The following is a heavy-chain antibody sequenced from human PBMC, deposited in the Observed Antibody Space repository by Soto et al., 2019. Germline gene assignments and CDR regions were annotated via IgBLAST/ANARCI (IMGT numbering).Heavy chain of an antibody. CDR3: AKGRGYWSSTCCYVGSDY. D-gene: IGHD2-2*01. CDR1: GFTFSSYA. CDR2: ISGSGGST. V-gene: IGHV3-23*01. J-gene: IGHJ4*02. Sequence: EVQLLESGGGLVQPGGSLRLSCAASGFTFSSYAMSWVRQAPGKGLEWVSAISGSGGSTYYADSVKGRFTISRDNSKNALSLQMNSLRAEDTAVYYCAKGRGYWSSTCCYVGSDYWGQGTLVTVSS.